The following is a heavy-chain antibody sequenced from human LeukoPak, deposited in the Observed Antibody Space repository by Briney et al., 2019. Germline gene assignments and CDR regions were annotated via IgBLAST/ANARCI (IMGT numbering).Heavy chain of an antibody. Sequence: GASVKVSCKASGYTFTGYYMHWVRQAPGQGLEWMGWINPNSGGTNYAQKFQGRVTMTRDTSISTAYMELSRLRSDDTAVYYCARATIVVVTATPIGYVDYWGQGTLVTVSS. V-gene: IGHV1-2*02. CDR2: INPNSGGT. CDR1: GYTFTGYY. J-gene: IGHJ4*02. CDR3: ARATIVVVTATPIGYVDY. D-gene: IGHD2-21*02.